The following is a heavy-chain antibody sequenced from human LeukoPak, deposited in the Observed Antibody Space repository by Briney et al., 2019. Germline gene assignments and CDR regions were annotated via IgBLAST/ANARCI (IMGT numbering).Heavy chain of an antibody. Sequence: PGGSLRLSCAASGFTFSSYSMNWVRQAPGKGLEWVSSISSSSSYIYYADSVKGRFTISRDNAKNSLHLQMNSLRAEDTAVYYCARDPDLGDAFDIWGQGTMVTVSS. J-gene: IGHJ3*02. CDR2: ISSSSSYI. CDR1: GFTFSSYS. CDR3: ARDPDLGDAFDI. V-gene: IGHV3-21*01.